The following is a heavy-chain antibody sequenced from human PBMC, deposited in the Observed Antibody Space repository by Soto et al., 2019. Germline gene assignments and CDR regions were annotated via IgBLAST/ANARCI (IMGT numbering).Heavy chain of an antibody. CDR1: GCSISSGGYS. V-gene: IGHV4-30-2*01. CDR3: ARALRAAGGGSWSSPYYYYGMHV. J-gene: IGHJ6*02. CDR2: IYHSGST. D-gene: IGHD6-13*01. Sequence: SETLSLTCAVSGCSISSGGYSWSWIRQPPGKGLEWIGYIYHSGSTYYNPSLKSRVTISVDRSKNQFSLKLSSVTAADTAVYYCARALRAAGGGSWSSPYYYYGMHVWGQGTTVTVSS.